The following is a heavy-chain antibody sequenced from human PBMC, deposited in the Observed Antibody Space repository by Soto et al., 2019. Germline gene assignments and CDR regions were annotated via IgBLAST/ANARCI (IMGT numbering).Heavy chain of an antibody. CDR1: GYTFTSDY. Sequence: QVQLVQSGAEVKKPGASVKVSCKASGYTFTSDYMHWVRQAPGQGLEWMGRIKPSDGSTIYSQIFLGRCSVTRDVSTTTVHMELSNLRSADTAVYYCAREVFFGVGANAYWCQGTLVSVS. J-gene: IGHJ4*02. CDR3: AREVFFGVGANAY. V-gene: IGHV1-46*01. CDR2: IKPSDGST. D-gene: IGHD3-3*01.